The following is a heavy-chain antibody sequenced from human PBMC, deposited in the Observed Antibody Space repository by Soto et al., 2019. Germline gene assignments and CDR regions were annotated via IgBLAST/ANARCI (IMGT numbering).Heavy chain of an antibody. CDR1: GVSISSYC. Sequence: SETLSLTCPVAGVSISSYCWSWIRQPAGKGLEWIGRIYTSGSTNYNPSLKSRVTMSVDTSKNQFSLKLSSVTAADTAVYYCARGWGATTENYWGQGTLVTVSS. CDR2: IYTSGST. J-gene: IGHJ4*02. CDR3: ARGWGATTENY. V-gene: IGHV4-4*07. D-gene: IGHD1-26*01.